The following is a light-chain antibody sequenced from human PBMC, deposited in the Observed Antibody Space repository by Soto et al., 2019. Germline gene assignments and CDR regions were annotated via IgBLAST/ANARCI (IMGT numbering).Light chain of an antibody. CDR1: SSDVGGYNY. V-gene: IGLV2-8*01. CDR2: EVS. J-gene: IGLJ2*01. CDR3: SSYAGSNNLV. Sequence: QSALTQPPSASGSPGQSVTISCTGTSSDVGGYNYVSWYQQHPGKAPKLLIYEVSKRPSGVPDRFSGSKSGNTASLTVSGLRAEDEVDYYCSSYAGSNNLVFGGGTQLTV.